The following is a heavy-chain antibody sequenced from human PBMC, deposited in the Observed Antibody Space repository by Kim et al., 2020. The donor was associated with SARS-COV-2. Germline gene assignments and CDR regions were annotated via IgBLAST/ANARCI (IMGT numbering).Heavy chain of an antibody. Sequence: GGSLRLSCAASGFTFSSYGMHWVRPAPGNGLEWLAVISYDGSTKYYADSVKGRFTISRDNSNNTLYLQMNSLRAEDTAVYYCAKDRVIVVVPAAMGDYYYYGMEVWGQGTRVTV. CDR2: ISYDGSTK. J-gene: IGHJ6*02. CDR3: AKDRVIVVVPAAMGDYYYYGMEV. V-gene: IGHV3-30*18. CDR1: GFTFSSYG. D-gene: IGHD2-2*01.